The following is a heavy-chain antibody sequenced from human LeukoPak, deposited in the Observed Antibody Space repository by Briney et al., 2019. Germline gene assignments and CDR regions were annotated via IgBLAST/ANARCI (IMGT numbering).Heavy chain of an antibody. CDR1: GFTFSDYY. CDR3: ARGTRWLTGPPDY. D-gene: IGHD7-27*01. CDR2: ISSSGSTI. V-gene: IGHV3-11*04. Sequence: GGSLRLSCAVSGFTFSDYYMSWIRQAPGKGLEWVSYISSSGSTIYYADSVRGRFTISRDNAKNSLYLQMNSLRAEDTAVYYCARGTRWLTGPPDYWGQGTLVTVSS. J-gene: IGHJ4*02.